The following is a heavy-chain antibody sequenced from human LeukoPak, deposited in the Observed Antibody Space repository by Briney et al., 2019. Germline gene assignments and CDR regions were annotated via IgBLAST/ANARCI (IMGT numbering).Heavy chain of an antibody. CDR2: IDKSGST. D-gene: IGHD2-2*01. V-gene: IGHV4-59*12. J-gene: IGHJ6*02. CDR1: WASISSYY. Sequence: ASETLSLTCTVSWASISSYYCTWIRQPPGKGLEWIGYIDKSGSTNYNPSLKSRVTISADTSKNQFSLKLSSVTAADTAVYYCARDVVVVPAAIHYGMDVWGQGTTVTVSS. CDR3: ARDVVVVPAAIHYGMDV.